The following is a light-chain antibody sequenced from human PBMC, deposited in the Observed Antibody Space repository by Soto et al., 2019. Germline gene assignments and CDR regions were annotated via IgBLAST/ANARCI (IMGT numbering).Light chain of an antibody. CDR1: QSVSSNY. V-gene: IGKV3-20*01. CDR3: QHYGSSLSIT. Sequence: EIVLTQSPGTLSLSPGERATISCGARQSVSSNYFAWYQQKPGQAPRLLIYGASSRATGIPDRFSGSGSGTDFTLTISRLEPEDFAVYYCQHYGSSLSITFGQGTRLEIK. CDR2: GAS. J-gene: IGKJ5*01.